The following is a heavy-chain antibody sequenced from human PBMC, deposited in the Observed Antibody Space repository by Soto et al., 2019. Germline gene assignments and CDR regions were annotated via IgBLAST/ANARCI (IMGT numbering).Heavy chain of an antibody. J-gene: IGHJ3*02. CDR3: ATRDDSSGYQAPDI. D-gene: IGHD3-22*01. CDR1: GYTLTELS. Sequence: EASVKVSCKVSGYTLTELSMHWVRQAPGKGLEWMGGFDPEDGGTIYAQKFQGRVTMTEDTSTDTAYMELSSLRSEDTAVYYCATRDDSSGYQAPDIWGQGTMVTVSS. V-gene: IGHV1-24*01. CDR2: FDPEDGGT.